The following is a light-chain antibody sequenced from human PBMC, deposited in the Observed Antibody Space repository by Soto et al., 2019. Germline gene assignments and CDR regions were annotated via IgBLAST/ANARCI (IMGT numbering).Light chain of an antibody. J-gene: IGKJ2*01. CDR3: QHYNSYPYT. V-gene: IGKV1-5*03. Sequence: DIQMTQSPSTLSASVGDRVTITCRASQSISSWLAWYQQKPGKAPKLLIYKASSLESGVPTRFSGSGSGTDSPLTISSLQPDDFATYYYQHYNSYPYTFGQGTKLEIK. CDR2: KAS. CDR1: QSISSW.